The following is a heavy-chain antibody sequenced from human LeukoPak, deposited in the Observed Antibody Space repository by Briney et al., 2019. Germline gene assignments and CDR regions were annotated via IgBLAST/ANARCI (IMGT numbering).Heavy chain of an antibody. CDR2: ISYDGSNK. Sequence: PGGSLRLSCAASGFTFSSYGMHWVRQAPGKGLEWVAVISYDGSNKYYADSVKGRFTISRDNSKNTLYLQMNSLRAEDTAVYYCAKDASPSSSWYFQHWGQGTLVTVSS. V-gene: IGHV3-30*18. D-gene: IGHD6-13*01. J-gene: IGHJ1*01. CDR3: AKDASPSSSWYFQH. CDR1: GFTFSSYG.